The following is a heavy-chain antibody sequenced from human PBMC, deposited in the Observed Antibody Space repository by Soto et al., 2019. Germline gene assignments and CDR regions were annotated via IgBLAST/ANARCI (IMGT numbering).Heavy chain of an antibody. Sequence: QEQLQQWGAGLLKPSETLSLTCAVNGGSFSDYTWSWIRQSPGKRLEWIGEVNHNGGTIYNPSLKSRVTISIDKSKNEFSLKLSSVTAAATAVYYCTRGVATIRDWGQGSLVTFSS. CDR1: GGSFSDYT. J-gene: IGHJ4*02. V-gene: IGHV4-34*02. CDR3: TRGVATIRD. CDR2: VNHNGGT. D-gene: IGHD5-12*01.